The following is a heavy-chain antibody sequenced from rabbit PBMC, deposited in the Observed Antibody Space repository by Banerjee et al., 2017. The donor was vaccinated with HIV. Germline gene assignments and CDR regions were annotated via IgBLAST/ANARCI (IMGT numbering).Heavy chain of an antibody. J-gene: IGHJ4*01. Sequence: QSLEESGGDLVKPGASLTLTCTASGFSFSSSYVMCWVRQAPGKGLEWIGCIVTGSGSTDYASWVNGRFTISKTSSTTVTLQMTSLTAADTATYFCARDTYATATYVFYFNLWGPGTLVTVS. CDR1: GFSFSSSYV. V-gene: IGHV1S40*01. D-gene: IGHD6-1*01. CDR3: ARDTYATATYVFYFNL. CDR2: IVTGSGST.